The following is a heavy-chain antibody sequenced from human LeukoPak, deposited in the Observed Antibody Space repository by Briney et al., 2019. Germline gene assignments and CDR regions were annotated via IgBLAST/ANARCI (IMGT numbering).Heavy chain of an antibody. CDR3: AIAAAATEAFDI. CDR1: AFTFSSYV. J-gene: IGHJ3*02. CDR2: ISSSGGRT. Sequence: PGGSLRLSCSASAFTFSSYVIHWVRQAPGKGLEYVSAISSSGGRTYYADSVKGRFTISRDNSKKALFLQMSSLRAEDTAVYYCAIAAAATEAFDIWGQGTMVTVSS. V-gene: IGHV3-64D*06. D-gene: IGHD6-13*01.